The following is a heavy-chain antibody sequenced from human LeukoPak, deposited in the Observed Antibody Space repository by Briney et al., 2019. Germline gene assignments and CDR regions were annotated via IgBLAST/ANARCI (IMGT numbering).Heavy chain of an antibody. D-gene: IGHD6-19*01. J-gene: IGHJ4*02. Sequence: GGSLRLSCAASGFTFSNYWMSWVRQAPGKGLEWVANIKQDGSDKYYVDSVKGRFTISRDTAKNSLYLQMNSLRAEDTAVYYCARDSGWYDYWGQGMLVTVSS. CDR3: ARDSGWYDY. CDR1: GFTFSNYW. V-gene: IGHV3-7*01. CDR2: IKQDGSDK.